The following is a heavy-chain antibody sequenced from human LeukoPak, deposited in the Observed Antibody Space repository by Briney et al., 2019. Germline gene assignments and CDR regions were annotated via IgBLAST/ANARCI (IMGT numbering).Heavy chain of an antibody. CDR1: GGSISSHY. CDR3: ARGKYDFWSGYYLAY. Sequence: TSETLSLTCTVSGGSISSHYWSWIRQPPGKGLEWIGYIYYSGSTNYTPSLKSRVTISVDTSKNQFSLKLSSVTAADTAVYYCARGKYDFWSGYYLAYWGQGTLVTVSS. CDR2: IYYSGST. D-gene: IGHD3-3*01. J-gene: IGHJ4*02. V-gene: IGHV4-59*11.